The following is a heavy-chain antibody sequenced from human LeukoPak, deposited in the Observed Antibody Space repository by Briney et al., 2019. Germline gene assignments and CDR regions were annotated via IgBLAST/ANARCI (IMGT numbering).Heavy chain of an antibody. V-gene: IGHV4-39*01. CDR2: IYYSWST. CDR1: GGSISSSSYY. D-gene: IGHD1-26*01. CDR3: ARGPSGSYYEHYYYYYMDV. J-gene: IGHJ6*03. Sequence: PSETLSLTCTVSGGSISSSSYYWGWIRQPPGKGLEWIGSIYYSWSTYYNPSLKSRVTISVDTSKNQFSLKLSSVTAADTAVYYCARGPSGSYYEHYYYYYMDVWGKGTTVTISS.